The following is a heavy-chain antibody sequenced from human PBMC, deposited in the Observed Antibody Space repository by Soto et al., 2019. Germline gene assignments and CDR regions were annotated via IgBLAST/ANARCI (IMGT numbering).Heavy chain of an antibody. CDR3: ARPSGSYGDYAWSLSY. J-gene: IGHJ4*02. V-gene: IGHV1-18*01. CDR2: VSAYTGHT. Sequence: QVQLVQSGAEVKKPGASVKVSCKASGYTFSGYAIAWMRQAPGQGLEWMGWVSAYTGHTDYAQNLQGRVSMTTDTSTSTAYMELRSLTSDDTAVYYCARPSGSYGDYAWSLSYWGQGTLVTVSS. D-gene: IGHD4-17*01. CDR1: GYTFSGYA.